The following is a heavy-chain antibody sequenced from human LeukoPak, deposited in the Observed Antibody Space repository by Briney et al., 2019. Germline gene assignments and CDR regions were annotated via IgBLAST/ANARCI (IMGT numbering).Heavy chain of an antibody. Sequence: GASVKVSCKASGGTFSSYAISWVRQAPGQGLEWMGGIILIFGTANYAQKFQGRVTITADVSTSTAYMELSSLRSEDTAVYYCARVAFGSDYYDSSGYYDYWGQGTLVTVSS. CDR1: GGTFSSYA. V-gene: IGHV1-69*13. D-gene: IGHD3-22*01. CDR2: IILIFGTA. CDR3: ARVAFGSDYYDSSGYYDY. J-gene: IGHJ4*02.